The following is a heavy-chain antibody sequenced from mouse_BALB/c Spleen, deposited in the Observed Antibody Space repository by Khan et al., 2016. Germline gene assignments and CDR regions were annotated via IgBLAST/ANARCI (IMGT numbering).Heavy chain of an antibody. Sequence: QLEESGPGLVKPSQSLSLTCTVTGYSITSDYAWNWIRQFPGNKLEWMGYISYSGSTSYNPSLKSRISITRDTSKNQFFLQLNSVTTEDTATYYCASWDYWYVDVWGAGTTVTVSS. CDR1: GYSITSDYA. J-gene: IGHJ1*01. D-gene: IGHD4-1*01. CDR2: ISYSGST. CDR3: ASWDYWYVDV. V-gene: IGHV3-2*02.